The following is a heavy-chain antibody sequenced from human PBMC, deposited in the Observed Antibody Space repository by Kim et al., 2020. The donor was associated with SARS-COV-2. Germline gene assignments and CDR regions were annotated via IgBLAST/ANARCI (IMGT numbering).Heavy chain of an antibody. CDR3: AKHREQWLVQGWFGDY. CDR2: ISGSGGST. J-gene: IGHJ4*02. CDR1: GFTFSSYA. Sequence: GGSLRLSCAASGFTFSSYAMSWVRQAPGKGLEWVSAISGSGGSTYYADSVKGRFTISRDNSKNTLYLQMNSLRSEDTAVYYCAKHREQWLVQGWFGDYWGQGTLVTVSS. D-gene: IGHD6-19*01. V-gene: IGHV3-23*01.